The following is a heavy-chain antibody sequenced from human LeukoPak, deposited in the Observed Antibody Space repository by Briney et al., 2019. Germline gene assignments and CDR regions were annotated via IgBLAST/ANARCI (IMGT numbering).Heavy chain of an antibody. CDR3: ARGWPLYCP. D-gene: IGHD2-15*01. CDR1: GYTFTGYY. CDR2: MNPNSGNT. J-gene: IGHJ5*02. Sequence: ASVKVSCKASGYTFTGYYMHWVRQAPGQGLEWMGWMNPNSGNTGYAQKFQGRVTMTRNTSISTAYMELSSLRSEDTAVYYCARGWPLYCPWGQGTLVTVSS. V-gene: IGHV1-8*02.